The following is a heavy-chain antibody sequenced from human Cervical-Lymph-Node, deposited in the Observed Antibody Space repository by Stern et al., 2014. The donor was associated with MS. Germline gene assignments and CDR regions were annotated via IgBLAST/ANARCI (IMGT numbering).Heavy chain of an antibody. D-gene: IGHD3-10*01. CDR2: IYYSGST. CDR1: GGSISSGGYY. J-gene: IGHJ5*02. CDR3: ARNNVLLWFGEGNWFDP. Sequence: QLQLQESGPGLVKPSQTLSLTCTVSGGSISSGGYYWSWIRQHPGKGLEWIGYIYYSGSTYYNPSLKSRVTISVDTSKNQFSLKLSSVTAADTAVYYCARNNVLLWFGEGNWFDPWGQGTLVTVSS. V-gene: IGHV4-31*03.